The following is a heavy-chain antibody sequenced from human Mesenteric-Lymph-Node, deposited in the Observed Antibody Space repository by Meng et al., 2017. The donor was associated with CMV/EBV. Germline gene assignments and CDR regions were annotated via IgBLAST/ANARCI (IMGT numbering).Heavy chain of an antibody. J-gene: IGHJ5*02. CDR1: RFAFTTYN. CDR2: INHDGSYI. Sequence: GESLKISCVASRFAFTTYNMNWVRQAPGRGLEWVSRINHDGSYIIYADSVKGRFTMSKDNAKNTIHLQMNTLRAEDTALYYCVREEGVVAARGNRFDPWGQGTLVTVSS. V-gene: IGHV3-74*01. CDR3: VREEGVVAARGNRFDP. D-gene: IGHD3-3*01.